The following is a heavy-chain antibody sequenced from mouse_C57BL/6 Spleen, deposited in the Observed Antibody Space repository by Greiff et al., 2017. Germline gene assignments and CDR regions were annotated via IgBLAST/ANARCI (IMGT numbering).Heavy chain of an antibody. V-gene: IGHV1-82*01. D-gene: IGHD1-1*01. J-gene: IGHJ4*01. CDR2: IYPGDGDT. Sequence: VQLQESGPELVKPGASVKISCKASGYAFSSSWMNWVKQRPGKGLEWIGRIYPGDGDTNYNGKFKGKATLTADKSSSTAYMQLSSLTSEDSAVYVCVCGRSPYYAMDYWGQGTSVTVSS. CDR1: GYAFSSSW. CDR3: VCGRSPYYAMDY.